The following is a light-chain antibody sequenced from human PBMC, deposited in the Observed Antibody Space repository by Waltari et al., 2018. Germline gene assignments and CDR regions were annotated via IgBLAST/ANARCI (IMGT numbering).Light chain of an antibody. CDR1: QSVLYSSNNKNY. J-gene: IGKJ1*01. CDR3: QQYYSTPPT. CDR2: WAS. V-gene: IGKV4-1*01. Sequence: DIVMTQSPDSLAASLGERATINCKSSQSVLYSSNNKNYLAWFQQKPGQPPKLLLYWASTRESGVPDRFSGSGSGTDFTLTISTLQAEDVAVYYCQQYYSTPPTFGQGTKVEIK.